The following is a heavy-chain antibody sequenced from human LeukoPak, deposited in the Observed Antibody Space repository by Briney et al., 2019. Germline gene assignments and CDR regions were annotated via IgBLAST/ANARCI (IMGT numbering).Heavy chain of an antibody. Sequence: APGKVSCKASGYSFTSYDINWVRQATGQGLGWMGWMSPNSGNTGYAQKFQGRVTMTRNTSISTAYMELSSLRSEDTAVYYCATAVTTWIGYYYYGMDVWGQGTAVTVSS. CDR1: GYSFTSYD. CDR2: MSPNSGNT. D-gene: IGHD4-17*01. CDR3: ATAVTTWIGYYYYGMDV. V-gene: IGHV1-8*01. J-gene: IGHJ6*02.